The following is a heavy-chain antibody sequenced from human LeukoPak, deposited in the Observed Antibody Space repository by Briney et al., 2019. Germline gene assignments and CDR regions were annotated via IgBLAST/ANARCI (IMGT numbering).Heavy chain of an antibody. Sequence: PSETLSLTCAVSGGSISGSYWSWIRQPPGKGLDYMGYITNSGSTEYSPPLKSRATISVDTSKNHVSLELRSVTAADTAVYYCARGHGSPDYWGQGTLVTVSS. D-gene: IGHD2-15*01. CDR3: ARGHGSPDY. CDR2: ITNSGST. V-gene: IGHV4-59*01. J-gene: IGHJ4*02. CDR1: GGSISGSY.